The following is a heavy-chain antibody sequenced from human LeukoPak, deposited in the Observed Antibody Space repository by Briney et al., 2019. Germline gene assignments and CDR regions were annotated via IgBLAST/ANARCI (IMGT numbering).Heavy chain of an antibody. CDR3: ARQYYDFWSGYSGLLDY. V-gene: IGHV4-34*01. Sequence: SETLSLTCAVYGGSFSGYYWSWIRQPPGKGLEWIGEINHSGSTNYNPSLKSRVTISVDTSKNQFSLKLSSVTAADTAVYYCARQYYDFWSGYSGLLDYWGQGTLVTVS. J-gene: IGHJ4*02. CDR1: GGSFSGYY. D-gene: IGHD3-3*01. CDR2: INHSGST.